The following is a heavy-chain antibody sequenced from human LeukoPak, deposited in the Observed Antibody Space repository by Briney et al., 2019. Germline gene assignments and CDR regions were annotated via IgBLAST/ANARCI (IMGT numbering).Heavy chain of an antibody. D-gene: IGHD2-2*02. CDR1: GYTFTSYY. CDR3: ARAYCSSTSCYRAPYSDY. CDR2: INPSGGST. J-gene: IGHJ4*02. Sequence: ASVKVSCKASGYTFTSYYIHWVRQAPGQGLEWMGIINPSGGSTSSAQKFQGRVTMTRDMSTSTVYMEPSSLRSEDTAVYYCARAYCSSTSCYRAPYSDYWGQGTLVTVSS. V-gene: IGHV1-46*01.